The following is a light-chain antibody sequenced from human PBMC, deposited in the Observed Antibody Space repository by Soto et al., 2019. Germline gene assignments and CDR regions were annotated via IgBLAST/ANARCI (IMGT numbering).Light chain of an antibody. V-gene: IGKV3-15*01. CDR3: QQYNNWPPWT. Sequence: EIMLTQSPATLSVSLGERATLSCRASQSVSRNLAWYQQKPDQAPRLLIYGASTRATGIPARFSGSGSGTELTLTISSLQSEDFAVYYCQQYNNWPPWTFGPGTKVDI. CDR2: GAS. J-gene: IGKJ1*01. CDR1: QSVSRN.